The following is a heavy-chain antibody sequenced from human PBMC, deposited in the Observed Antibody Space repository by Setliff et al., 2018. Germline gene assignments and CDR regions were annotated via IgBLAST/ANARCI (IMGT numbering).Heavy chain of an antibody. Sequence: PGGSLRLSCAASGFTFSSYAMHWVRQAPGKGLEWVAVISYDGSNKYYADSVKGRFTISRDNSKNTLYLQMNSLRAEDTAVYYCARSMIVVVIGSFFDYLGQGTLVTVSS. CDR3: ARSMIVVVIGSFFDY. CDR2: ISYDGSNK. CDR1: GFTFSSYA. D-gene: IGHD3-22*01. V-gene: IGHV3-30*04. J-gene: IGHJ4*02.